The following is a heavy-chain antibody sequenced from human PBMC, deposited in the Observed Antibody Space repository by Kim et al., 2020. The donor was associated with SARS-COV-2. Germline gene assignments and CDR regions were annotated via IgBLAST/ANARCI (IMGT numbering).Heavy chain of an antibody. V-gene: IGHV4-39*01. D-gene: IGHD3-10*01. CDR1: GGSISSSSYY. CDR2: IYYSGST. CDR3: ARHHYYGSGSFDY. J-gene: IGHJ4*02. Sequence: SETLSLTCTVSGGSISSSSYYWGWIRQPPGKGLEWIGSIYYSGSTYYNPSLKSRVTISVDTSKNQFSLKLSSVTAADTAVYYCARHHYYGSGSFDYWGQGTLVTVSS.